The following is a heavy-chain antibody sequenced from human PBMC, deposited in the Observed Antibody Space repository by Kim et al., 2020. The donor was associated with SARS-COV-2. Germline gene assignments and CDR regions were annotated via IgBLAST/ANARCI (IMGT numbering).Heavy chain of an antibody. D-gene: IGHD1-26*01. Sequence: GGSLRLSCAASGFTFSSYSMNWVRQAPGKGLEWVSYISSSSTIYYADSVKGRFTISRDNAKNSLYLQMNSLRDEDTAVYYCARGLGVYWGQGTLVTVSS. CDR3: ARGLGVY. CDR2: ISSSSTI. CDR1: GFTFSSYS. J-gene: IGHJ4*02. V-gene: IGHV3-48*02.